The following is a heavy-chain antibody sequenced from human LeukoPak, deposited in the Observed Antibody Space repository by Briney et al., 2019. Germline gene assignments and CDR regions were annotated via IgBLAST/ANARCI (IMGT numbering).Heavy chain of an antibody. Sequence: GGSLRLSCAASGFTFSSYAMSWVRQAPGKGLEWVSAISGSGGSTYYADSVKGRFTISRDNSKNTLYLQMNSLRAEDTAVYYCARGRDDYGDYADFDYWGQGTLVTVSS. CDR3: ARGRDDYGDYADFDY. V-gene: IGHV3-23*01. CDR2: ISGSGGST. CDR1: GFTFSSYA. D-gene: IGHD4-17*01. J-gene: IGHJ4*02.